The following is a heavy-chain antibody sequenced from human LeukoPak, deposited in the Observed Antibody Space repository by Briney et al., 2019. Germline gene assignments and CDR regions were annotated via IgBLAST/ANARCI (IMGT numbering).Heavy chain of an antibody. CDR2: IYHSGST. D-gene: IGHD4-17*01. CDR3: ARSLPYPAEVMTTVTTWTDYYYYMDV. J-gene: IGHJ6*03. Sequence: SETLSLTCTVSGGSISSRSYYWGWIRQPPGKGLEWIGSIYHSGSTYYNPSLKSRVTISVDTSKNQFSLKLSSVTAADTAVYYCARSLPYPAEVMTTVTTWTDYYYYMDVWGKGTTVTISS. CDR1: GGSISSRSYY. V-gene: IGHV4-39*07.